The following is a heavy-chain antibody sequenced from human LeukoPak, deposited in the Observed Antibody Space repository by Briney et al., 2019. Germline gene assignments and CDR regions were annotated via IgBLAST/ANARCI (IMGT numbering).Heavy chain of an antibody. Sequence: GRSLRLSCAASGFTLDDYAMHWVRQAPGKELEWVSGISWNSGGIGYADSVKGRFTISRDNAKNSLYLQMNSLRAEDTALYYCAKGEQWLVLSDYFDYWGQGTLVTVSS. CDR2: ISWNSGGI. CDR1: GFTLDDYA. V-gene: IGHV3-9*01. CDR3: AKGEQWLVLSDYFDY. D-gene: IGHD6-19*01. J-gene: IGHJ4*02.